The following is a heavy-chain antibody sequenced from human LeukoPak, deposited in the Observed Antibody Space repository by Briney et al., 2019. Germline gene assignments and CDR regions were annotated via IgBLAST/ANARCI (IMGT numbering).Heavy chain of an antibody. CDR2: IRYDGSNK. J-gene: IGHJ4*02. CDR1: GFSFSRYG. Sequence: GGSLRLSCAASGFSFSRYGMHWVRQAPGKGLEWVAFIRYDGSNKYYTDSVKGRFTISRDNSKNTLYLQMNSLIAEDTAVYYCAKSGYNRFDYWGQGTRVTVSS. CDR3: AKSGYNRFDY. V-gene: IGHV3-30*02. D-gene: IGHD5-24*01.